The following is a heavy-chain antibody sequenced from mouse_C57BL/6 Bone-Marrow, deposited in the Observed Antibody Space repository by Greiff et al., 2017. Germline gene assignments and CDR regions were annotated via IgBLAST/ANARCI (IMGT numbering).Heavy chain of an antibody. CDR2: IYPGSGST. CDR1: GYTFTSYW. D-gene: IGHD2-4*01. Sequence: QVQLQQPGAELVKPGASVKMSCKASGYTFTSYWITWVKQRPGQGLEWIGDIYPGSGSTNYNEKFTSKATLTVDTSSSTAYMQLSSLTSEDSAVYYCARSLYYDYGHYYAMDYWGQGTSVTVSS. J-gene: IGHJ4*01. V-gene: IGHV1-55*01. CDR3: ARSLYYDYGHYYAMDY.